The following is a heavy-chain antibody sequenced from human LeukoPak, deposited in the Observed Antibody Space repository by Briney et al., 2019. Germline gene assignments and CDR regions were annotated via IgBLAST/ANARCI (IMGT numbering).Heavy chain of an antibody. Sequence: GGSLRLSCAASGFTFSDYYMTWIRQAPGQGLEWLSFISSSTGYTNYADSVKGRFTISRDNAKNSLYLQMNSLRAEDTAVYYCVRTAREAEYWGQGTLVTVSS. CDR3: VRTAREAEY. J-gene: IGHJ4*02. CDR1: GFTFSDYY. CDR2: ISSSTGYT. V-gene: IGHV3-11*06. D-gene: IGHD5-18*01.